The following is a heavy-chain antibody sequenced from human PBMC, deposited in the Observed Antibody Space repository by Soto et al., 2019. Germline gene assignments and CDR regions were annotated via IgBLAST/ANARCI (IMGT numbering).Heavy chain of an antibody. Sequence: GGSLRLSCAASGFTFSSYWMHCVRQAPGKGLVWVSRIISDGSITSYADSVKGRFTISRDNAKNTLYMQMNSLRAEDTAVYYCARGYYDSSGYYSTVEYWGQGTMVTVSS. CDR1: GFTFSSYW. V-gene: IGHV3-74*01. J-gene: IGHJ4*02. CDR3: ARGYYDSSGYYSTVEY. D-gene: IGHD3-22*01. CDR2: IISDGSIT.